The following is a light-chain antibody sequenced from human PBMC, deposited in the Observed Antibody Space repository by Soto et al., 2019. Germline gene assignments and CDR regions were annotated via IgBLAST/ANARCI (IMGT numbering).Light chain of an antibody. Sequence: QSALTQPASVSGSPGQSITISCTGTSNDVGIYNYVSWYQQHPGKAPKLMIYEVTNRPSGVSDRFSGSKSDNTASLTISGLQAEDEADYYCAAWDDSLSGLYVFGTGTKVTVL. V-gene: IGLV2-14*01. J-gene: IGLJ1*01. CDR1: SNDVGIYNY. CDR2: EVT. CDR3: AAWDDSLSGLYV.